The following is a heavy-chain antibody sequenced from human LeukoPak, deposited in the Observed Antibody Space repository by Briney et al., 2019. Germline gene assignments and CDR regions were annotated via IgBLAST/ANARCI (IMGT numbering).Heavy chain of an antibody. V-gene: IGHV3-49*04. CDR2: IRRKVDGATT. CDR1: GYTFGDYG. Sequence: GGSLRLSCTVSGYTFGDYGLAWVRQAPGKSLEWVCFIRRKVDGATTEYAASVKGRFTISRDDSKRIVYLQMNSLRTEDTAVYYCTRPLRGSGSYSFDHWGGGTRVTVSS. J-gene: IGHJ4*02. CDR3: TRPLRGSGSYSFDH. D-gene: IGHD3-10*01.